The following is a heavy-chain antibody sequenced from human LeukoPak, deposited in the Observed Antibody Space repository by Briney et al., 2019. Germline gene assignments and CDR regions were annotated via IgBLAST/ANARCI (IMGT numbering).Heavy chain of an antibody. D-gene: IGHD6-13*01. CDR2: FVPEDGET. V-gene: IGHV1-24*01. J-gene: IGHJ6*03. Sequence: ASVKVSCKVSGYTLTELSMHWVRQAPGKGLERMGGFVPEDGETIYAQKFQGRVTMTEDTSTDTAYMELSSLRSEDTAVYYCATDRGVAAAGTYYYYMDVWGKGTTVTVSS. CDR3: ATDRGVAAAGTYYYYMDV. CDR1: GYTLTELS.